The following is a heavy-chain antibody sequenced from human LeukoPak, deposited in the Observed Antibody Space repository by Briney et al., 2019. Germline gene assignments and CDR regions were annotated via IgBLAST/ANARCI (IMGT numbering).Heavy chain of an antibody. CDR3: TKPVFFGRVTAIPEGDWFDP. D-gene: IGHD2-21*02. Sequence: GGSLRLSCAASGFTFSSFGRHGVRQAPGKGLEGGAGISYDGSNKYYADSVKGRFTISRDNSKNTLYLQMNSLRAEDTAVYYCTKPVFFGRVTAIPEGDWFDPWGQGTLVTVSS. CDR1: GFTFSSFG. CDR2: ISYDGSNK. V-gene: IGHV3-30*18. J-gene: IGHJ5*02.